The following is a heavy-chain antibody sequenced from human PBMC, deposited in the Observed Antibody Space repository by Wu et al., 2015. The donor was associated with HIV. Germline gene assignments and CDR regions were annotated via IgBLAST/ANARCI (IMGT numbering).Heavy chain of an antibody. J-gene: IGHJ4*02. V-gene: IGHV4-38-2*01. Sequence: QVQLQESGPGLVKPSETLSLTYAVSGYSISSGYYWGWIRQPPGKGLEWIGSIYHSGSTYYNPSLKSRVTISVDTSKNQFSLKLSSVTAADTAVYYCARVSGWSRFDYWGQGTLVTVSS. CDR3: ARVSGWSRFDY. CDR2: IYHSGST. D-gene: IGHD6-19*01. CDR1: GYSISSGYY.